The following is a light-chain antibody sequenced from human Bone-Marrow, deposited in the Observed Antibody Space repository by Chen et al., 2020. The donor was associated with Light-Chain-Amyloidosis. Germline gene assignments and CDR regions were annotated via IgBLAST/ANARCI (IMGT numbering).Light chain of an antibody. Sequence: VILTQSPGTLSLSPGEGATLSCRASQSVDSNFLACYQQRPGQAPRLLIYASSTRTTGVPPRFSGRGSGTDFTLIISEVEPEDFAFYYCQYYDDSLLTFGGGTKV. V-gene: IGKV3-20*01. CDR1: QSVDSNF. J-gene: IGKJ4*01. CDR3: QYYDDSLLT. CDR2: ASS.